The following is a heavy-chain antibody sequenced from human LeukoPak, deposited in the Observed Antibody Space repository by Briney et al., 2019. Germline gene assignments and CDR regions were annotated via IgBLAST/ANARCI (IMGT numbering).Heavy chain of an antibody. CDR3: AREILDSWNVGGLLY. Sequence: PGGSLRLSCAASGFTFDDYTMHWVRQAPGKGLEWVSLISWDGGSTYYADSVKGRFTISRDNAKNSLYLQMNSLRAEDTAVYYCAREILDSWNVGGLLYWGQGTLVTVSS. CDR1: GFTFDDYT. V-gene: IGHV3-43*01. CDR2: ISWDGGST. J-gene: IGHJ4*02. D-gene: IGHD1-20*01.